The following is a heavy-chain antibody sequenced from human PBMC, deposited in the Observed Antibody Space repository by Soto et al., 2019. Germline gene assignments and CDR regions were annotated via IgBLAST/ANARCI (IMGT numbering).Heavy chain of an antibody. J-gene: IGHJ3*02. CDR2: IKSKTDGGTT. V-gene: IGHV3-15*07. Sequence: GGSLRLSCAASGFTFSNAWMNWVRQAPGKGLEWVGRIKSKTDGGTTDYAAPVKGRFTISRDDSKNTLYLQMNSLKTEDTAVYYCTTGKLSSGWPDDAFDIWGQGTMVTVSS. CDR3: TTGKLSSGWPDDAFDI. D-gene: IGHD6-19*01. CDR1: GFTFSNAW.